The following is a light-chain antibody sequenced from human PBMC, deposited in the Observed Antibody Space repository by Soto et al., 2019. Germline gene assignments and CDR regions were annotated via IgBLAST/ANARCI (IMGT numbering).Light chain of an antibody. CDR3: SSYTSTSTV. CDR1: SSDGDDYKD. J-gene: IGLJ1*01. V-gene: IGLV2-14*01. CDR2: EVT. Sequence: QSALTQPDSVSGSPGQSITISCTGISSDGDDYKDVSWYQQHPGKAPKLMIYEVTYRPSGVSNRFSGSKSGNTASLTISGLKAEDEADYYCSSYTSTSTVFGTGTKVTVL.